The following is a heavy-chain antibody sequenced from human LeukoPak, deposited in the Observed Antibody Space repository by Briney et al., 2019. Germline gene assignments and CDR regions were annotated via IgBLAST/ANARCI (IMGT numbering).Heavy chain of an antibody. V-gene: IGHV1-46*01. CDR1: GYTFTSYY. CDR3: ARLFLGYFDY. CDR2: INPSGGST. J-gene: IGHJ4*02. D-gene: IGHD3-10*02. Sequence: ASVKVSCKASGYTFTSYYMHWVRQAPGQGLEWMGIINPSGGSTSYAQKFQGRVTMTRDMPTSTVYMELSSLRSEDTAVYYCARLFLGYFDYWGQGTLVTVSS.